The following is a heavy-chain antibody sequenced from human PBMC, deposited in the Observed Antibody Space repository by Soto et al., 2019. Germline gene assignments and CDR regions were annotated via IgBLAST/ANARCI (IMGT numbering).Heavy chain of an antibody. CDR1: GDSISRGGYS. J-gene: IGHJ6*02. CDR2: IYDSGST. D-gene: IGHD6-6*01. CDR3: ARGSSSYYDYGMDV. V-gene: IGHV4-30-2*01. Sequence: TLSLTCAVSGDSISRGGYSWTWIRQPPGKALEWIGNIYDSGSTSYNPSLKSRVTMSVDTSKNQFSLRLTSVTAADTAVYFCARGSSSYYDYGMDVWGQGTTVTVSS.